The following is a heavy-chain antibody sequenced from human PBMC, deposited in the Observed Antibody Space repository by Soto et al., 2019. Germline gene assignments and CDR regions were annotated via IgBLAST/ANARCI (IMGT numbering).Heavy chain of an antibody. Sequence: GGSLRHSCAASGFTFHCHAMHWVRPGPGKGLEWVAVTSYDGSDKYYADSVKGRFTISRDNSENTLYLQMNSLSAEDTAVYFCARDLASGYYYYGMDVWGQGTTVTVSS. CDR1: GFTFHCHA. D-gene: IGHD3-3*02. J-gene: IGHJ6*02. V-gene: IGHV3-30*04. CDR3: ARDLASGYYYYGMDV. CDR2: TSYDGSDK.